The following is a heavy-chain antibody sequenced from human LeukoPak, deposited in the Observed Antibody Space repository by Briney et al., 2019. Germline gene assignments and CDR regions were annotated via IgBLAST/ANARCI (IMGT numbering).Heavy chain of an antibody. CDR3: ARKRASQVGATGGGDFDY. J-gene: IGHJ4*02. CDR1: GGSFSGYY. CDR2: INHSGST. V-gene: IGHV4-34*01. D-gene: IGHD1-26*01. Sequence: SETLSLTCTVYGGSFSGYYWSWIRQPPGKGLEWIGEINHSGSTNYNPSLKSRVTISVDTSKNQFSLKLSSVTAADTAVYYCARKRASQVGATGGGDFDYWGRGTLVTVSS.